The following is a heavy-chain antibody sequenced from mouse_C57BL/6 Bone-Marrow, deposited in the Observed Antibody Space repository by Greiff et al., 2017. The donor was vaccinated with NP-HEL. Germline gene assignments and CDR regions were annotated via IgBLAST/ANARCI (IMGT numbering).Heavy chain of an antibody. CDR3: AREDGNYGY. V-gene: IGHV5-4*01. J-gene: IGHJ2*01. CDR2: ISDGGSYT. CDR1: GFTFSSYA. Sequence: DVKLVESGGGLVKPGGSLKLSCAASGFTFSSYAMSWVRQTPEKRLEWVATISDGGSYTYYPDNVKGRFPITRDNAKNNLYLQMSHLKSEDTAMYYCAREDGNYGYWGQGTTLTVSS. D-gene: IGHD2-1*01.